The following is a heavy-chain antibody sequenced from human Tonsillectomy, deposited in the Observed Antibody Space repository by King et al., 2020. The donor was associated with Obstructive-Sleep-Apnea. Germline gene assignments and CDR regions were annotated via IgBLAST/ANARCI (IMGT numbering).Heavy chain of an antibody. CDR2: IIPILGIA. CDR3: ARKGTGWYSSGWPRGGWFDP. V-gene: IGHV1-69*10. Sequence: LQLVQSGAEVKKPGSSVKVSCKASGGTFSSYAISWVRQAPGQGLEWMGGIIPILGIANYAQKFQGRVTITADKSTSTAYMELSSLRSEDTAVYYCARKGTGWYSSGWPRGGWFDPWGQGTLVTVSS. D-gene: IGHD6-19*01. J-gene: IGHJ5*02. CDR1: GGTFSSYA.